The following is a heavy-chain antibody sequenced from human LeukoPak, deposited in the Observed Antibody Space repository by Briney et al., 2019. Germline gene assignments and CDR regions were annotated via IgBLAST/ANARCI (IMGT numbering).Heavy chain of an antibody. CDR3: ARDGWRATRYYYGMDV. D-gene: IGHD1-26*01. Sequence: SETLSLTCTVSGGSISHYYWSWIRQSPGKGLEWIGYIYYSGTTNYNPSLKSRVTMSVDTSKNQFSLKLSSVTAADTAVYYCARDGWRATRYYYGMDVWGQGTTVTVSS. J-gene: IGHJ6*02. CDR2: IYYSGTT. CDR1: GGSISHYY. V-gene: IGHV4-59*12.